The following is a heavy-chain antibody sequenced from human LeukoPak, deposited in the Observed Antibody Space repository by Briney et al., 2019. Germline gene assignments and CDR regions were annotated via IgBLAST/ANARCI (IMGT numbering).Heavy chain of an antibody. J-gene: IGHJ6*04. CDR1: GFTFSSYS. D-gene: IGHD3-10*01. CDR3: ARGLLWFGESTPDYGMDV. Sequence: GGFLRLSCAASGFTFSSYSMNWVRQAPGKGLEWVSSISSSSSYIYHADSVKGRFTISRDNAKNSLYLQMNSLRAEDTAVYYCARGLLWFGESTPDYGMDVWGKGTTVTVSS. CDR2: ISSSSSYI. V-gene: IGHV3-21*01.